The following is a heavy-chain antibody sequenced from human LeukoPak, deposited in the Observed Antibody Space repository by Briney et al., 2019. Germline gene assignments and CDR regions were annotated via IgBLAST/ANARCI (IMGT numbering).Heavy chain of an antibody. CDR2: IWYDGSNK. D-gene: IGHD3-22*01. Sequence: GRSLRLSCAASGFTFSSYGMHWVRQAPGKGLEWVAVIWYDGSNKYYADSVKGRFTISRDNSKNTLYLQMNSPRAEDTAVYYCARWLDSSGYYHFDYWGQGTLVTVSS. CDR1: GFTFSSYG. V-gene: IGHV3-33*01. J-gene: IGHJ4*02. CDR3: ARWLDSSGYYHFDY.